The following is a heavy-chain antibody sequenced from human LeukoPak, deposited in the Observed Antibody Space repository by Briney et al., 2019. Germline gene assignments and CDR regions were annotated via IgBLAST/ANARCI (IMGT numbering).Heavy chain of an antibody. D-gene: IGHD3-3*01. CDR3: ARAHITIFGVVDYFDY. Sequence: SETLSLTCTVSGGSISSSSYYWGWIRQPPGKGLEWIGSIYYSGSTYYNPSLKSRVTISVDTSKNQFSLKLSSVTAADTAVYYCARAHITIFGVVDYFDYWGQGTLVTVSS. CDR2: IYYSGST. CDR1: GGSISSSSYY. V-gene: IGHV4-39*07. J-gene: IGHJ4*02.